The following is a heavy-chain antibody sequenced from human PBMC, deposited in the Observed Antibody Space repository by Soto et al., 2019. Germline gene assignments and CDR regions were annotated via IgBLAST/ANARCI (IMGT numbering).Heavy chain of an antibody. V-gene: IGHV3-23*01. J-gene: IGHJ4*02. CDR2: ISGSGGST. CDR1: GLSFDIYA. CDR3: ASSARQTPRPPVDY. D-gene: IGHD2-15*01. Sequence: EVQLLESGGGLVQPGGSLRLSCAASGLSFDIYAMTWVRQAPGKGLEWVSVISGSGGSTYYADSVKGRFTISRDNSNNTLYLQMNSLRDEDTAVYYCASSARQTPRPPVDYWGQGTLVTVSS.